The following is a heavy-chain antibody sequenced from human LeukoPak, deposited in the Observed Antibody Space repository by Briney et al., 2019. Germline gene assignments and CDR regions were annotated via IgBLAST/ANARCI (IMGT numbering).Heavy chain of an antibody. Sequence: GGSLRLSCAASGFTFSSFWMSWVRQAPGKGLEWVANIKQDGSEKYYVDSVKGRFTISRDNAKNSLFLQMNSLRTEGTAVYYCARILATVVTPNDYWGQGTLVTVSS. D-gene: IGHD4-23*01. CDR2: IKQDGSEK. V-gene: IGHV3-7*01. CDR1: GFTFSSFW. J-gene: IGHJ4*02. CDR3: ARILATVVTPNDY.